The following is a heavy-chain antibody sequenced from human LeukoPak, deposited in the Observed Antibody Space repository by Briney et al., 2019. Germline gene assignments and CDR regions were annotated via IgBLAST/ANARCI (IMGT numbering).Heavy chain of an antibody. D-gene: IGHD3-10*01. Sequence: ASVKVSCKVSGYTLTELSMHWVRQAPGKGLEWMGGFDPEDGETIYAQKFQGRVTMTEDTSTDTAYMELSSLRSEDTAVYYCATESAVMVRGYYYYGMDVWGQGTTVTVSS. J-gene: IGHJ6*02. V-gene: IGHV1-24*01. CDR3: ATESAVMVRGYYYYGMDV. CDR1: GYTLTELS. CDR2: FDPEDGET.